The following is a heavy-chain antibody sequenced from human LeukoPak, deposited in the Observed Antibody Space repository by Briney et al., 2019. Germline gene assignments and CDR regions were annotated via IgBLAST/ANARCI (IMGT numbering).Heavy chain of an antibody. CDR3: AREDDWNYEDY. CDR2: ISSSGSTI. J-gene: IGHJ4*02. Sequence: GGSLRLSCAASGFTFSDYYMSWIRQAPGKGLEWVSYISSSGSTIYYADSVKGRFTISRDNAKNSLYLQMNSLRAEDTAIYYCAREDDWNYEDYWGQGTLVTVSS. CDR1: GFTFSDYY. D-gene: IGHD1-7*01. V-gene: IGHV3-11*04.